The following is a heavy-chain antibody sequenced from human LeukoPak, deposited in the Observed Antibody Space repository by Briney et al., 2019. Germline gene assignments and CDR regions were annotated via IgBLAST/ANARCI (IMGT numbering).Heavy chain of an antibody. Sequence: GRSLRLSCAASGFTFSSYDIHWVRQAPGKGLEWVAVISYDGSNKYYADSVKGRFTISRDNSKNTLYLQMNSLRAEDTAVYYCASGSYYAFNYWGQGTLVTVSS. CDR3: ASGSYYAFNY. V-gene: IGHV3-30*03. D-gene: IGHD1-26*01. CDR1: GFTFSSYD. J-gene: IGHJ4*02. CDR2: ISYDGSNK.